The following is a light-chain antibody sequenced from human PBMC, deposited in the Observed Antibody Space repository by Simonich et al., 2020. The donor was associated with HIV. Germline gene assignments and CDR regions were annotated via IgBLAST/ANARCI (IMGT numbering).Light chain of an antibody. CDR3: QQYNNWPSPFT. CDR1: QNIAGN. Sequence: EIVMPQSPATLSVSPGDRATLSCRASQNIAGNLAWYQQKPGQAPRLLIYYASTRATGVPARFSGSGFGTDFTLTISSMQSEDFAVYYCQQYNNWPSPFTFGPGTKVDLK. CDR2: YAS. V-gene: IGKV3-15*01. J-gene: IGKJ3*01.